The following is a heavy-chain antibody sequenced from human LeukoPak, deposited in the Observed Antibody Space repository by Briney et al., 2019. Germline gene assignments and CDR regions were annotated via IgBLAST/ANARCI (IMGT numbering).Heavy chain of an antibody. V-gene: IGHV3-74*01. CDR3: ARDRGGSGPTTTDY. CDR2: TNTDGSST. D-gene: IGHD6-25*01. CDR1: GFTFSTYG. J-gene: IGHJ4*02. Sequence: GGSLRLSCAASGFTFSTYGMNWVRQAPGKGLVWVSRTNTDGSSTIYADSVKGRFTTSRDNAKNTLYLQMNSLRAEDTALYYCARDRGGSGPTTTDYWGQGTLVTVSS.